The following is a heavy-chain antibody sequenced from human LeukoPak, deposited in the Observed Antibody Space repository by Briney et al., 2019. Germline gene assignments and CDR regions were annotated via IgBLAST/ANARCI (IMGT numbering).Heavy chain of an antibody. V-gene: IGHV3-30-3*02. Sequence: GGSLRLSCAASGFTFSSYAMHWVRQAPGKGLEWVAVISYDRRNKNYADSVKGRFTISRDNSKNTLYLQMNSLRAEDTAVHYCARSEYSSGWYAELYYYYGMDVWGQGTTVTVSS. CDR1: GFTFSSYA. D-gene: IGHD6-19*01. CDR2: ISYDRRNK. J-gene: IGHJ6*02. CDR3: ARSEYSSGWYAELYYYYGMDV.